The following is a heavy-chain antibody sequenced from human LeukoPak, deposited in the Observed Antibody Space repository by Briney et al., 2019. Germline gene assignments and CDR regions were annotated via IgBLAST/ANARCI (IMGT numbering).Heavy chain of an antibody. D-gene: IGHD3-9*01. Sequence: GGSLRLSCAASGFPFSTYAMNWVRQAPGKGLVWVSRIISDGTSATYADSVKGRFTMSRDNAKNTLYLEMNSLRADDTAVYYCARDARYNIDVWGQGTTVTVSS. CDR3: ARDARYNIDV. J-gene: IGHJ6*02. CDR1: GFPFSTYA. V-gene: IGHV3-74*01. CDR2: IISDGTSA.